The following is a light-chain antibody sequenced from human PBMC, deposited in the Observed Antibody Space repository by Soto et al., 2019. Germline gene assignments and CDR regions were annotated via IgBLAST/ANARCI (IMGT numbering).Light chain of an antibody. CDR3: QQYVSSRTSYT. CDR1: QSLTSSY. CDR2: GAS. J-gene: IGKJ2*01. V-gene: IGKV3-20*01. Sequence: EIVLTQSPGTLSLSPGERATLSCRASQSLTSSYLAWYQQKPGQAPRLLIYGASSRATGIPDRFSGSGSGTDFTLTISRLEPENSAVSYCQQYVSSRTSYTFGQGTKLEIK.